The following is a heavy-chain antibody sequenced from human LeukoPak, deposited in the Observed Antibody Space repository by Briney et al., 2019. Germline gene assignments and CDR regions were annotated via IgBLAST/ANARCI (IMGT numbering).Heavy chain of an antibody. Sequence: GGSLRLSCAASGFTFSSYWMHWVRQAPGKGLVWVSRIKSDGSTNYADSVKVRFTISRDNAKNTVSLQMNSLRAEDTGVYYCARAPSEIGGYYPEYFRHWGQGTLVTVSS. D-gene: IGHD3-22*01. J-gene: IGHJ1*01. CDR1: GFTFSSYW. CDR3: ARAPSEIGGYYPEYFRH. CDR2: IKSDGST. V-gene: IGHV3-74*01.